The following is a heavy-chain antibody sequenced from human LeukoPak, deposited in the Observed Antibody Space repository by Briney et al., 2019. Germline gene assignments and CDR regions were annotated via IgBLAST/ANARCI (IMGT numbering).Heavy chain of an antibody. Sequence: GGSLRLSCAASGFTFSDDYMSWIRQAPGKGLEWVSYISSSGYTIYYADSVKGRFTISRDNAKNSLFLQMNSLRAEDTALYYCARDGKQHLARFYFDCWGQGALVTASS. J-gene: IGHJ4*02. CDR1: GFTFSDDY. CDR3: ARDGKQHLARFYFDC. CDR2: ISSSGYTI. V-gene: IGHV3-11*01. D-gene: IGHD1/OR15-1a*01.